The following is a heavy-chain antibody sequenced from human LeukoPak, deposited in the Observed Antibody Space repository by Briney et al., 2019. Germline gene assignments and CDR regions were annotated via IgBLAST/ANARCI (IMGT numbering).Heavy chain of an antibody. J-gene: IGHJ4*02. D-gene: IGHD6-19*01. CDR3: ARVRADSNGWYLLDY. Sequence: SETLSLTCTVSGGSISISSYYWGWSRQPPGKGLEWSVSIYYSGSTYYNPSLKSRVTISVDTSKNQFSLKLNSVTAADTAVYFCARVRADSNGWYLLDYWGQGTLVTVSS. CDR2: IYYSGST. CDR1: GGSISISSYY. V-gene: IGHV4-39*01.